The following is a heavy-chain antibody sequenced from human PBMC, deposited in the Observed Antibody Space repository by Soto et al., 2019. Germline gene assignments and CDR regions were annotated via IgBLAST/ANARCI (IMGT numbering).Heavy chain of an antibody. Sequence: GGSLRLSCAASGFTFSSYAMSWVRQAPGKGLEWVSAISGSGGSTYFADSVKGRFTISRDNSKNTLYLQMNSLRAEDTAVYYCAKGHSSGWFVHDYWGQGTLVTVSS. D-gene: IGHD6-19*01. CDR2: ISGSGGST. CDR1: GFTFSSYA. V-gene: IGHV3-23*01. J-gene: IGHJ4*02. CDR3: AKGHSSGWFVHDY.